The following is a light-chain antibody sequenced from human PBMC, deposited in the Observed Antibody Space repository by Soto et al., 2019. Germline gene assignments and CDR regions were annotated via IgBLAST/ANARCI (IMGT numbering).Light chain of an antibody. CDR2: KAS. CDR1: LSISSW. J-gene: IGKJ4*01. Sequence: DIQMTQSPSTLSASVGDRVTITCRASLSISSWLAWYQQKPGKAPKLLIYKASSLESGVPSRFSGSGSRTDFTLTISSLQPDDFATYYCQQYNIYPLTFGGGTKVEIK. CDR3: QQYNIYPLT. V-gene: IGKV1-5*03.